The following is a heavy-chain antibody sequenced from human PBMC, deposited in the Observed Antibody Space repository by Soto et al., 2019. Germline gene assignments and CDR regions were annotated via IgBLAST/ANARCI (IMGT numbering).Heavy chain of an antibody. Sequence: EVQLAESGGGLIQPGGSLRLSCAASGFTVSSTYMSWVRKAPGKGLEWVSVIYSGGSTYYADSVKGRFTISRDNSKNTLYLQMNSLRPEDTAVYYCARSGYSYSPFAYWCQGTLVTVPS. CDR2: IYSGGST. CDR1: GFTVSSTY. CDR3: ARSGYSYSPFAY. J-gene: IGHJ4*02. V-gene: IGHV3-53*01. D-gene: IGHD5-18*01.